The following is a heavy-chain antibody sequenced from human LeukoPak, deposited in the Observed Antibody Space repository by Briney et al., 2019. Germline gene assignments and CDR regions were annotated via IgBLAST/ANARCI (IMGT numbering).Heavy chain of an antibody. CDR2: IYTSVST. CDR1: GGSLSRDIYY. CDR3: ARDNNGLYFGVRGFDI. Sequence: SEALSLTRPVCGGSLSRDIYYWSWMRHPAGRGVEGIGYIYTSVSTNYHPSLKSRVTISVDTSKNQFSLKLSSVTAADTAVYYCARDNNGLYFGVRGFDIWGQGKMVIVSS. D-gene: IGHD3-3*01. J-gene: IGHJ3*02. V-gene: IGHV4-61*09.